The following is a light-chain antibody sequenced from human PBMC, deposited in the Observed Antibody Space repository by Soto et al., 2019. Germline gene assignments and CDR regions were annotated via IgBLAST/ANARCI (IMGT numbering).Light chain of an antibody. V-gene: IGLV2-8*01. J-gene: IGLJ2*01. CDR1: SSDVGGYNY. CDR2: EVS. CDR3: SSYAGRNNLV. Sequence: ALTQPPSASGSPGQSVTISCTGTSSDVGGYNYVSWYQQHPGKAPKLMIYEVSKRPSGVPDRFSGSKSGNTASLTGSGLQAEDEADYYCSSYAGRNNLVFGGGTTLTVL.